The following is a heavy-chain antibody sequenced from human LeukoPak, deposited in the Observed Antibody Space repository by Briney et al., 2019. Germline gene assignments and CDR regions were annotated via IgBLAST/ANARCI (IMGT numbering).Heavy chain of an antibody. D-gene: IGHD2-21*02. Sequence: SETLPLTCTVSGGSISSGGYYWSWIRQHPGKGLEWIGSIYYSGSTYYTPSLKSRVTISIATSKNQFSLKLSSVTAADTAVYYCARVLRSSCGGDCYSDLFDYWGQGTLVTVSS. CDR2: IYYSGST. CDR1: GGSISSGGYY. CDR3: ARVLRSSCGGDCYSDLFDY. V-gene: IGHV4-31*03. J-gene: IGHJ4*02.